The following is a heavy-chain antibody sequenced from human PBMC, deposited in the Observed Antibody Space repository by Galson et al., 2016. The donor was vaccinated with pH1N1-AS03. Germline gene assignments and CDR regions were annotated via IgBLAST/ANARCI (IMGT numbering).Heavy chain of an antibody. CDR2: ITSGGNT. V-gene: IGHV3-23*01. J-gene: IGHJ4*02. CDR3: AKDKGSSRHDDY. CDR1: GFSFSSYA. D-gene: IGHD6-13*01. Sequence: SLRLSCAASGFSFSSYAMSWVRQAPGKGLQWVSSITSGGNTYYADSGKGRFTISRVNSKQTLYLQMNSLRAEDAAVYLCAKDKGSSRHDDYWGQGTRVTVSS.